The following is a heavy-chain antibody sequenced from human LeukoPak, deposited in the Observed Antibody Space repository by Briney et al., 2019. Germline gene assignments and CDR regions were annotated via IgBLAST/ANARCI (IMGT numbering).Heavy chain of an antibody. J-gene: IGHJ6*03. CDR1: GASISSTNNF. CDR3: ARLPGLSGLYYYYYMDV. V-gene: IGHV4-39*01. D-gene: IGHD3-10*01. Sequence: AETLSLTCTVSGASISSTNNFWGWIRQTPGKGLEWIATIYYSVSTYYNPSLKSRLSISVDTSKNQFSLKLSSVTAADTAVYYCARLPGLSGLYYYYYMDVWGKGTTVTISS. CDR2: IYYSVST.